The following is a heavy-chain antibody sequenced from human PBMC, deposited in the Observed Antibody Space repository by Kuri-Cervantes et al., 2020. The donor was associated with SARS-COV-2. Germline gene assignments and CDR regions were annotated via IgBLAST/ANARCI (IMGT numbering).Heavy chain of an antibody. J-gene: IGHJ4*02. CDR3: ARTRIAAAGTVDY. V-gene: IGHV1-8*03. CDR1: GYASTSYD. CDR2: MNPNSGNT. Sequence: ASVKVSCKASGYASTSYDINWVRQATGQGLEWMGWMNPNSGNTGYAQKFQGRVTITRNTSISTAYMELSSLRSEDTAVYYCARTRIAAAGTVDYWGQGTLVTVSS. D-gene: IGHD6-13*01.